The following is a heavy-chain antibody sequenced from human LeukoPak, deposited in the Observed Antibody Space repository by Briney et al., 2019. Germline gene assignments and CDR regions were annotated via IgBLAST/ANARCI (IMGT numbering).Heavy chain of an antibody. V-gene: IGHV4-34*01. Sequence: MPSETLSLTCAVYGASFSGYYWSWIRQPPGKGLEWIGEINHFGSTNYNPSLKSRVTISVDTSRNQFSLKLSSVTAADTAVYYCARRSNQITMIGKARRYFDYWGQGTLVTVSS. CDR2: INHFGST. J-gene: IGHJ4*02. CDR1: GASFSGYY. D-gene: IGHD3-22*01. CDR3: ARRSNQITMIGKARRYFDY.